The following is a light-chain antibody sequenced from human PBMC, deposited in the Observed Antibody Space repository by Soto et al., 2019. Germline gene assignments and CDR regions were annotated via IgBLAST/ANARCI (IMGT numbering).Light chain of an antibody. J-gene: IGKJ5*01. Sequence: EIVLTQSPATLSSSPGERATLSCRASQTVNSRLAWYQHKPGQAPRLLIYHTSNRATGIPARFSGSGSGTDFTLTISSLEPEDFAVYYCQQRSNWPITFGQGTRLEI. CDR1: QTVNSR. V-gene: IGKV3-11*01. CDR2: HTS. CDR3: QQRSNWPIT.